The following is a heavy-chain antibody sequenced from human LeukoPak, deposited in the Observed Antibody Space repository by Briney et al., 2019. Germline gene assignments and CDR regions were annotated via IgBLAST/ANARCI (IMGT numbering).Heavy chain of an antibody. J-gene: IGHJ3*02. D-gene: IGHD3-22*01. Sequence: GGSLRLSCVASGFTFEDHAMYWVRQAPGKGLEWVSGINWDGSRIGYADAVKGRFTISRDSAKNSLYLQMNSLRTEDTALYYCARASYYYDTSGLGAFDIWGQGTLVTVSS. V-gene: IGHV3-9*01. CDR1: GFTFEDHA. CDR3: ARASYYYDTSGLGAFDI. CDR2: INWDGSRI.